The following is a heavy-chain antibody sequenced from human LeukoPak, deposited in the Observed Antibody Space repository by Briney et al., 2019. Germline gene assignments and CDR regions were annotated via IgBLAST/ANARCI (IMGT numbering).Heavy chain of an antibody. J-gene: IGHJ4*02. CDR1: GGSISSSYY. V-gene: IGHV4-39*01. Sequence: SETLSLTCTVSGGSISSSYYWGWIRQPPGKGLEWIGSIYYSGSTYYNPSLKSRVTISVDTSKNQISLKLSSVTAADTAVYYCARLVVSSWYHEVLLGRDYWGQGTLVTVSS. CDR3: ARLVVSSWYHEVLLGRDY. CDR2: IYYSGST. D-gene: IGHD6-13*01.